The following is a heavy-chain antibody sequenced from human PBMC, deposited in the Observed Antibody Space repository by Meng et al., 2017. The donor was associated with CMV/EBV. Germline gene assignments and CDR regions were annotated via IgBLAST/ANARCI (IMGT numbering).Heavy chain of an antibody. V-gene: IGHV4-61*01. CDR2: IYYRGRT. J-gene: IGHJ4*02. D-gene: IGHD3-22*01. CDR3: ARLIRTYYYDSSGYERDY. Sequence: LRLSCTVSGGSVSSGSYYWSWIRQPPGKGLEWIGYIYYRGRTNYNPSLKSRVTISVDTSKNQFSLKLSSVTAADTAVYYCARLIRTYYYDSSGYERDYWGQGTLVTVSS. CDR1: GGSVSSGSYY.